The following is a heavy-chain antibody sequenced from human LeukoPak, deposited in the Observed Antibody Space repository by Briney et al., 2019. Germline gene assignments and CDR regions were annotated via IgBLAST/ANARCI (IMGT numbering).Heavy chain of an antibody. V-gene: IGHV3-23*01. CDR2: ISVSGNT. CDR1: GFTLSSYA. Sequence: GGSLRLSCAASGFTLSSYAMSWVRQGPGKGLEWVSAISVSGNTYHADSVKGRFTISRDSYKNTLYLQMNSLRAEDTAVYYCAKGQGWQLVPYYYYYMDVWGKGTTVTVSS. CDR3: AKGQGWQLVPYYYYYMDV. D-gene: IGHD6-13*01. J-gene: IGHJ6*03.